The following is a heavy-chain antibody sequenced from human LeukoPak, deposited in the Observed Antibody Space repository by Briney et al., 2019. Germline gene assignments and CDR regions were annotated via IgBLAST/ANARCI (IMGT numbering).Heavy chain of an antibody. Sequence: SETLSLTCTVSGGSISSYYWSWIRQPPGKGPEWIGYIYYSGSTNYNPSLKSRVTISVDTSKNQFSLKLSSVTAADTAVYYCARDGDYDYWGQGTLVTVSS. CDR3: ARDGDYDY. D-gene: IGHD4-17*01. CDR2: IYYSGST. J-gene: IGHJ4*02. V-gene: IGHV4-59*01. CDR1: GGSISSYY.